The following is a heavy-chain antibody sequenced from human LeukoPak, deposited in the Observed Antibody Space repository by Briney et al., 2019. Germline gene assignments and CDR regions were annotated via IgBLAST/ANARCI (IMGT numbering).Heavy chain of an antibody. CDR2: IYQSGST. J-gene: IGHJ6*04. Sequence: SETLSLTCSVSGYSIRSGYHWAWFRQAPGKGLEWMGSIYQSGSTYDNLSLKSRVTLSVDTSRNQFSLKLTSVTAADTAVYYCARQVSGNYYGSGSSRMDVWGKGTTVTISS. CDR3: ARQVSGNYYGSGSSRMDV. CDR1: GYSIRSGYH. V-gene: IGHV4-38-2*02. D-gene: IGHD3-10*01.